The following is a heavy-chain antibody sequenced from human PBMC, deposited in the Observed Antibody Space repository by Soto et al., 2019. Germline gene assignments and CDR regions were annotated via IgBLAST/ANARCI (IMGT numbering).Heavy chain of an antibody. CDR3: AREEVGAVHDY. D-gene: IGHD1-26*01. V-gene: IGHV1-46*01. J-gene: IGHJ4*02. Sequence: QVQLVQSGAEVKKPGASVKVSCKASGYTFTSYYMHWVRQAPGQGLEWMGIINPSGGSTSYAQKFQGRVTMTRDTATSTVYMELSSLRSEDTAVYYCAREEVGAVHDYWGQGTLVTVSS. CDR1: GYTFTSYY. CDR2: INPSGGST.